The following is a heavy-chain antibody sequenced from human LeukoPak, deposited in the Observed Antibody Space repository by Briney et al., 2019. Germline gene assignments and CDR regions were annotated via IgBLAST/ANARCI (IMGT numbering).Heavy chain of an antibody. V-gene: IGHV3-74*01. CDR3: ARDSSGSSFDP. CDR1: GFSFSSYW. D-gene: IGHD6-19*01. Sequence: PGGSLRLSCAASGFSFSSYWMHWVRQAPGKGLVWVSRINKDGSTTSYADSVKGRFTISRDNAKNTLYVQMNSLRVEDTAVYYCARDSSGSSFDPWGQGTLVIVSS. CDR2: INKDGSTT. J-gene: IGHJ5*02.